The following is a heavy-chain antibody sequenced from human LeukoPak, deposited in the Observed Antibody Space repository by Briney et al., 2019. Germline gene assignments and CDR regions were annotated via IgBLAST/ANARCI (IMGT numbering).Heavy chain of an antibody. Sequence: SETLSLTCTVSGGSISSGTYYWAWIRQPPGKGLEWIGTIYHSGSTYYNPSLKSRVIILIDTAKNHFSLNLSSVTAADTAVYYCARSDGYGLVGIWGQGTMVTVSS. CDR2: IYHSGST. V-gene: IGHV4-39*07. CDR1: GGSISSGTYY. CDR3: ARSDGYGLVGI. J-gene: IGHJ3*02. D-gene: IGHD3-10*01.